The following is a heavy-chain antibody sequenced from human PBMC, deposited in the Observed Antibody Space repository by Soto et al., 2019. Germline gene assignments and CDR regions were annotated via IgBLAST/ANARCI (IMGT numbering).Heavy chain of an antibody. V-gene: IGHV3-23*01. CDR1: GFTFSNYA. D-gene: IGHD6-19*01. J-gene: IGHJ4*02. Sequence: GGSLRLSCAASGFTFSNYAMSWVRQAPGKVLEWVSTITSGGSTYSADSVKGRFTISRDNSKNTLYLQMNRLRAEDTAVHYCAKDLGTSGWYFDYWGRGTLVNVSS. CDR3: AKDLGTSGWYFDY. CDR2: ITSGGST.